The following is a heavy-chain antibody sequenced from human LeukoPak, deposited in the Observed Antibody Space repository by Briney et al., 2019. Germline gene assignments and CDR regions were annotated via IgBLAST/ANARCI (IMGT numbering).Heavy chain of an antibody. J-gene: IGHJ4*02. CDR1: GGTFSSYA. CDR3: ARDEWAAAGAVDY. V-gene: IGHV1-69*05. D-gene: IGHD6-13*01. Sequence: ASVKVSCKASGGTFSSYAFSWVRQAPGQGLEWMGGIIPIFHTSYYPQKFQGRVTITTDESTSTAYMELSSLRSEDTAVYYCARDEWAAAGAVDYWGQGTLVTVSS. CDR2: IIPIFHTS.